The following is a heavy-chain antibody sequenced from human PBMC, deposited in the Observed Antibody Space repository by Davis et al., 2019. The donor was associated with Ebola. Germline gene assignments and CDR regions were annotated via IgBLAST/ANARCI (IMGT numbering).Heavy chain of an antibody. CDR3: ARASRVNRWFDP. D-gene: IGHD1-14*01. CDR1: GGSFSGYY. V-gene: IGHV4-34*01. Sequence: SQTLSLTCSVYGGSFSGYYWSWIRQPPGKGLEWIGEINHSGSTNYNPSLKSRATISVDTSKNQFSLKLSSVTAADTAVYYCARASRVNRWFDPWGQGTLVTVSS. J-gene: IGHJ5*02. CDR2: INHSGST.